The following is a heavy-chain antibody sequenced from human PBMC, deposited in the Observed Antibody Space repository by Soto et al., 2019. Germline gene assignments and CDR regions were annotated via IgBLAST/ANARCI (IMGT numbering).Heavy chain of an antibody. CDR2: IHYNGRT. CDR3: ARHGSGTYYPIDY. CDR1: GGSITGTYYY. V-gene: IGHV4-39*01. D-gene: IGHD3-10*01. J-gene: IGHJ4*02. Sequence: QLQLPESGPGLVKPSETLSLTCTVSGGSITGTYYYWGWIRQSAGRGLEYLGSIHYNGRTYYKPSLQGRGTDSVDTCKSKVSLRLVSVTAADTAVCFCARHGSGTYYPIDYWGQGTLVTVSS.